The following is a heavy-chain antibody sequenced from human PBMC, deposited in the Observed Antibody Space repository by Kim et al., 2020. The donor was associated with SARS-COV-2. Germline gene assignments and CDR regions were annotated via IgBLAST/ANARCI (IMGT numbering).Heavy chain of an antibody. CDR2: ISSSSSYT. D-gene: IGHD3-9*01. CDR3: ARDTYYDILTPNRDPTNWFDP. Sequence: GGSLRLSCAASGFTFSDYHMSWIRQAPGKGLEWVSYISSSSSYTNYADSVKGRFTISRDNAKNSLYLQMNSLRAEDTAVYYCARDTYYDILTPNRDPTNWFDPWGQGTLVTVSS. CDR1: GFTFSDYH. V-gene: IGHV3-11*05. J-gene: IGHJ5*02.